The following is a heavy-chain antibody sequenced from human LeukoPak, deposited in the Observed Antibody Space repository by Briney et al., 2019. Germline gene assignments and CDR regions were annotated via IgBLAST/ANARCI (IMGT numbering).Heavy chain of an antibody. CDR3: AKDIGRFGELLLGY. CDR1: GFTFDDYA. Sequence: GRSLRLSCAASGFTFDDYAMHWVRQAPGKGLEWVSGISWNSGSIGYADSVKGRFTISRDNAKNSLYLQMNSLRAEDTALYYCAKDIGRFGELLLGYWGQGTLVTVSS. D-gene: IGHD3-10*01. CDR2: ISWNSGSI. V-gene: IGHV3-9*01. J-gene: IGHJ4*02.